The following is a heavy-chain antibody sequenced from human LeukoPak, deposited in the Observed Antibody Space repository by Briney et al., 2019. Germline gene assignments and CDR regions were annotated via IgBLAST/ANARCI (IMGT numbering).Heavy chain of an antibody. D-gene: IGHD3-16*01. CDR3: ARVSGEFPVDY. CDR1: GGSISSYY. J-gene: IGHJ4*02. CDR2: IYYSGHT. V-gene: IGHV4-59*01. Sequence: PLGTLSLTCTVSGGSISSYYWSWIRQPPGKGLEWIGYIYYSGHTNYNPSLKSRVTISVDTTKNQFSLKLSSVTAADTAVYYCARVSGEFPVDYWGQGTLVTVPS.